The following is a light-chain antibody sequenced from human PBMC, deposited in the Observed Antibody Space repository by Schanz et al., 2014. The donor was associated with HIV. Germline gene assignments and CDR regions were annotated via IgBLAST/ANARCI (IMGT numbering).Light chain of an antibody. J-gene: IGKJ5*01. Sequence: DIQMPQSPSSLSASVGARVTITCRASQGIGNDLGWYQQKPGKAPKRLIYAASTLQSGVPSRFIGSGSGTEFTLTISSLQPEDFATYYCLQHNTYPLTFGQGTRLDIK. CDR3: LQHNTYPLT. V-gene: IGKV1-17*01. CDR2: AAS. CDR1: QGIGND.